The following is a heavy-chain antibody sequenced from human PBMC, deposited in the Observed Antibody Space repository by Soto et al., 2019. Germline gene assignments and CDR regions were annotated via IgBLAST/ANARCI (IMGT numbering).Heavy chain of an antibody. D-gene: IGHD3-16*01. J-gene: IGHJ6*02. CDR1: GDSVSNDY. Sequence: ASVKVSCKASGDSVSNDYLHWVRQAPGQGFEWLGLISPFGGATAYAQRFKGRVTVTMDKSSTSFYLELSSLRSDDTAVYYCAKGRGGKTVANFGMDVWGQGVTVTV. CDR3: AKGRGGKTVANFGMDV. V-gene: IGHV1-46*01. CDR2: ISPFGGAT.